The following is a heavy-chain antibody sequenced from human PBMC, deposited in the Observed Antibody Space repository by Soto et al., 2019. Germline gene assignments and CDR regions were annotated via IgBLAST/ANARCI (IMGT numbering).Heavy chain of an antibody. CDR2: IIPIFGTA. CDR1: GGTFSSYA. D-gene: IGHD3-3*01. CDR3: ARVRYDFWSGYYRYYYYGIDV. J-gene: IGHJ6*02. Sequence: QVQLVQSGAEVKKPGSSVKVSCKASGGTFSSYAISWVRQAPGQGLEWMGGIIPIFGTANYAQKFQGRVTITADESTSTAYMELSSLRSEDTAVYYCARVRYDFWSGYYRYYYYGIDVWGQGTTVTVSS. V-gene: IGHV1-69*01.